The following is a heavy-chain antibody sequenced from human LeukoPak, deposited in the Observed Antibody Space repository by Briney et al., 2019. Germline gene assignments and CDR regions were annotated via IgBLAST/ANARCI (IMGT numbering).Heavy chain of an antibody. CDR1: GGSFSGYY. J-gene: IGHJ5*02. D-gene: IGHD2-15*01. CDR2: INHSGST. V-gene: IGHV4-34*01. CDR3: ARRPAATRTNWLDP. Sequence: PSETLSLTCAVYGGSFSGYYWSWIRQPPEKGLEWIGEINHSGSTNYNPSLKSRVTISVDTSKNQFSLKLSSVTAAETAVYYCARRPAATRTNWLDPWGQGTLVTVSS.